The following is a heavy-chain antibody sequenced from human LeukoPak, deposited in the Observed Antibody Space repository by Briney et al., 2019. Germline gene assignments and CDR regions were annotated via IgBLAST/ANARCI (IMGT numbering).Heavy chain of an antibody. CDR2: IYYSAST. D-gene: IGHD3-3*01. CDR1: GGSLSSYY. Sequence: PSETLSLTCTVSGGSLSSYYWSWIRQPPGKGLEWIGYIYYSASTNDNPSLKSRVTISVDTSKNQFSLKLSSVTAADTAVYYYARENYDFWSGTRTHDYWGQGTLVTVSS. J-gene: IGHJ4*02. CDR3: ARENYDFWSGTRTHDY. V-gene: IGHV4-59*01.